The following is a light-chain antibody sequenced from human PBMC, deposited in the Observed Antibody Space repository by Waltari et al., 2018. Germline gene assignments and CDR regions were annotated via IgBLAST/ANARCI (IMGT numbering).Light chain of an antibody. V-gene: IGKV2-30*02. J-gene: IGKJ1*01. CDR3: MQGTHWPPWT. CDR1: QSLVHSDGNTY. CDR2: KVS. Sequence: DIVMTQSPLSLPVTPGEPASISCRSSQSLVHSDGNTYLSWFQQRPGQSPRRVIYKVSNRDSGVPDRFSGSGSGTDFTLKISRVEAEDVGVYYCMQGTHWPPWTFGQGTKVEIQ.